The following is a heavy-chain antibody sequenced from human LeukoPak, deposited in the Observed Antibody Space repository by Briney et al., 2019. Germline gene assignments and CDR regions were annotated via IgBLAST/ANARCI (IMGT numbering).Heavy chain of an antibody. CDR2: ISSSSYI. CDR1: GFTFSSYS. Sequence: GGSLRLSCAASGFTFSSYSMNWVRQAPGKGLEWVSSISSSSYIYYADSVKGRFTISRDNAKNSLYLQMNSLRAEDTAVYYCARDPGRATVVPDYWGQGTLVTVSS. CDR3: ARDPGRATVVPDY. V-gene: IGHV3-21*01. J-gene: IGHJ4*02. D-gene: IGHD4-23*01.